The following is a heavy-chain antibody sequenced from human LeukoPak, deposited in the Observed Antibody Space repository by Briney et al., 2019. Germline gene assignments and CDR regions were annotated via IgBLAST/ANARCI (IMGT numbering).Heavy chain of an antibody. V-gene: IGHV3-30*03. D-gene: IGHD6-19*01. J-gene: IGHJ4*02. CDR3: ARIHDPQVVGTWGLFDY. Sequence: PGGSLRLSCAASEFTFSSYGMHWVRQAPGKGLEWVAVISYDGSNKYYADSVKGRFTISRDNSKNTLYLQMNSLRAEDTAVYYWARIHDPQVVGTWGLFDYWGQGTLVTVSS. CDR1: EFTFSSYG. CDR2: ISYDGSNK.